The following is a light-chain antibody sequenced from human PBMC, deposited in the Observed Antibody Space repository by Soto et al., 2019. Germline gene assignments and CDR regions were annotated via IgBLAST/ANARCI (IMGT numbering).Light chain of an antibody. CDR3: QQYGSSPLT. CDR2: GAS. J-gene: IGKJ4*01. Sequence: EIVLTQSPGTLSLSPGERATLSCRASQSVSSSYLAWYQQKPGQAPRLLIYGASSRATGIPDRFSGSCSGTDFTLTISRLEPEDCAVYYCQQYGSSPLTFGGGTNVDIQ. CDR1: QSVSSSY. V-gene: IGKV3-20*01.